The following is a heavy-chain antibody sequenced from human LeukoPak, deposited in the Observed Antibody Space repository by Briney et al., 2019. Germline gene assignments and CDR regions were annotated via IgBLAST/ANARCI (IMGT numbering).Heavy chain of an antibody. D-gene: IGHD5/OR15-5a*01. Sequence: GSLRLSCAASGFTFSSYGMSWVRQAPGKGLEWIGSIYYSGSTYYNPSLKSRVTISVDTSKNQFSLKLSSVTAADTAVYYCARGLRGDAFDIWGQGTMVTVSS. CDR1: GFTFSSYG. V-gene: IGHV4-39*01. J-gene: IGHJ3*02. CDR2: IYYSGST. CDR3: ARGLRGDAFDI.